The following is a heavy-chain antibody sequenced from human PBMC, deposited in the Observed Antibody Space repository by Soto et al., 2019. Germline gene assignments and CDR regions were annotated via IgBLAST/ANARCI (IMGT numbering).Heavy chain of an antibody. CDR2: INPNSGDT. Sequence: QVQLVQSGAEVKKPGASVKVSCKASGYTFTGYYMHWVRQAPGQGLEWMGWINPNSGDTNYAQKFQGRVTMTRDTSISTAYMELSRLRSDDTAVYYCARDNDYVWGSYRYLVDYWGQGTLVTVSS. CDR1: GYTFTGYY. D-gene: IGHD3-16*02. CDR3: ARDNDYVWGSYRYLVDY. V-gene: IGHV1-2*02. J-gene: IGHJ4*02.